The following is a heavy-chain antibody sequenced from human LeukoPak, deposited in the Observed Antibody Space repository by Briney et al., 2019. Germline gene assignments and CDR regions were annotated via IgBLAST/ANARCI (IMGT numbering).Heavy chain of an antibody. J-gene: IGHJ4*02. V-gene: IGHV3-11*01. CDR1: RFTFSDYY. Sequence: GGSLRLSCAASRFTFSDYYMNWIRQTPGKGLEWVSYIGSSGSIIYYADSVKGRFTISRDNAKNSVYLQMNSLRAEDTAVYYCARAATYNWNDVNYWGQGTLVTVSS. CDR2: IGSSGSII. D-gene: IGHD1-20*01. CDR3: ARAATYNWNDVNY.